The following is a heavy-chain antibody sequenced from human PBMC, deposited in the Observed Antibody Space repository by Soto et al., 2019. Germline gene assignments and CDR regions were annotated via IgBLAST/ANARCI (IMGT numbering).Heavy chain of an antibody. D-gene: IGHD2-2*01. CDR1: GGSFSGYY. Sequence: SETLSLTCAVYGGSFSGYYWSWIRQPPGKGLEWIGEINHSGSTNYNPSLKSRVTISVDTSKNQFSLKLSSVTAADTAVYYCARGHWYHRLDYWGQGTLVTVSS. V-gene: IGHV4-34*01. CDR3: ARGHWYHRLDY. J-gene: IGHJ4*02. CDR2: INHSGST.